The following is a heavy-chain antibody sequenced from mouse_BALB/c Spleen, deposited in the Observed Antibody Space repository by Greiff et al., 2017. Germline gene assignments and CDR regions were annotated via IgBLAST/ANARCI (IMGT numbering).Heavy chain of an antibody. Sequence: EVKLMESGGGLVQPGGSRKLSCAASGFTFSSFGMHWVRQAPEKGLEWVAYISSGSSTIYYADTVKGRFTISRDNTKNTLFLQMTSLKSEDTAMYYCVRYGTYLDIEVWGAGTTVTVSS. D-gene: IGHD1-1*01. CDR1: GFTFSSFG. V-gene: IGHV5-17*02. CDR3: VRYGTYLDIEV. J-gene: IGHJ1*01. CDR2: ISSGSSTI.